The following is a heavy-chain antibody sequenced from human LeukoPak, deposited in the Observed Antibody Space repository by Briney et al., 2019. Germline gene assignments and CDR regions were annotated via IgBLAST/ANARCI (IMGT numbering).Heavy chain of an antibody. CDR2: IHSGGNT. CDR3: AKFAFYDSSGFDY. J-gene: IGHJ4*02. V-gene: IGHV3-66*01. D-gene: IGHD3-22*01. CDR1: GFTVSSNY. Sequence: GGSLRLSCAASGFTVSSNYMTWVRQAPGKGLEWVSGIHSGGNTYYADSVKGRFTISRDNSKNTLYLQMNSLRAEDSAVYYCAKFAFYDSSGFDYWGQGTLVTVSS.